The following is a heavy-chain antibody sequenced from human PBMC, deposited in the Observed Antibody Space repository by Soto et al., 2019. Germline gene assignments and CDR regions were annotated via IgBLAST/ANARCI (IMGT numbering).Heavy chain of an antibody. V-gene: IGHV1-3*01. D-gene: IGHD5-18*01. Sequence: QVQLVQSGAEVKKPGASVKVSCKASGYTFTSYAMHWVRQAPGQRLEWMGWINAGNGNTKYSQKFQGRVTITRDTSPSTAYMELSSMRSEDTALYYCARDILLWDAFDIWGQGTMVTVSS. J-gene: IGHJ3*02. CDR2: INAGNGNT. CDR1: GYTFTSYA. CDR3: ARDILLWDAFDI.